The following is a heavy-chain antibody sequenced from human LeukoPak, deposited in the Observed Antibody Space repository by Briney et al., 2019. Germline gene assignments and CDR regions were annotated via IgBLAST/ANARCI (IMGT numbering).Heavy chain of an antibody. CDR2: ISGYST. D-gene: IGHD3-10*01. CDR1: EFTFSSYA. J-gene: IGHJ4*02. CDR3: ARGSGDY. Sequence: GGSLRLSCAASEFTFSSYAMSWVRQAPGKGLEWVSTISGYSTYYADSVKGRFTVSRDNSKNTLYLQMNSLRAEDTAVYYCARGSGDYWGQGTLVTVSS. V-gene: IGHV3-23*01.